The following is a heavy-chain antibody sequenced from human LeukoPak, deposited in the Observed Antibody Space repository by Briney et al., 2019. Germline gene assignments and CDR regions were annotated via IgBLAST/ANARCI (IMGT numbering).Heavy chain of an antibody. J-gene: IGHJ6*02. D-gene: IGHD2-2*03. Sequence: GGSLRLSCAASGFTFSSYRLDWVRQAPGKGLEWVSSISSSSSYIYYADSVKGRFTISRDNAKNSLYLQMNSLRAEDTAVYYCARDLGSYGMDVWGQGTTVTVSS. CDR1: GFTFSSYR. V-gene: IGHV3-21*01. CDR3: ARDLGSYGMDV. CDR2: ISSSSSYI.